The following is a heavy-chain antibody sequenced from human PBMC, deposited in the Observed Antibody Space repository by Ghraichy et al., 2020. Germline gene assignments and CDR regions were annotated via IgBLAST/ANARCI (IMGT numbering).Heavy chain of an antibody. D-gene: IGHD2-15*01. J-gene: IGHJ6*02. CDR1: GFTFSSYA. CDR2: ISGSGGST. V-gene: IGHV3-23*01. Sequence: GGSLRLSCAASGFTFSSYAMSWVRQAPGKGLEWVSAISGSGGSTYYADSVKGRFTISRDNSKNTLYLQMNSLRAEGTAVYYCAKGRVVVVAATYYYYYYGMDVWGQGTTVTVSS. CDR3: AKGRVVVVAATYYYYYYGMDV.